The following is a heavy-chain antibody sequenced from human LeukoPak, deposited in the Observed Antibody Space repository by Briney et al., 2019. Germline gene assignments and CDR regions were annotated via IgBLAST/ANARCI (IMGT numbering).Heavy chain of an antibody. CDR3: ARERNYGDYGNAFDV. V-gene: IGHV1-2*02. D-gene: IGHD4-17*01. J-gene: IGHJ3*01. Sequence: ASVKVSCKASGYTLTDYYIHWMRQAPGQGLEWMGWINPKRGVTTYAQKFQGRVTITRDTSITTAYMELTRLRSDDTTIYYCARERNYGDYGNAFDVWGQGTKVTVSS. CDR1: GYTLTDYY. CDR2: INPKRGVT.